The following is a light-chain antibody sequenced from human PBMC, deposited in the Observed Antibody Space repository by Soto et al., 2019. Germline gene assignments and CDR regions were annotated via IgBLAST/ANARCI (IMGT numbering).Light chain of an antibody. Sequence: AVVTQEPSLTVSPGVRVTLTNTSSTGAVTSDNYPNWFQLKPGQAPKSVIYSTTNKHSWTPARFSGSLLGGKAALTLSGVQPEDEAEYYCLLYYGGVYVFGSGTKVTVL. CDR1: TGAVTSDNY. CDR2: STT. V-gene: IGLV7-43*01. CDR3: LLYYGGVYV. J-gene: IGLJ1*01.